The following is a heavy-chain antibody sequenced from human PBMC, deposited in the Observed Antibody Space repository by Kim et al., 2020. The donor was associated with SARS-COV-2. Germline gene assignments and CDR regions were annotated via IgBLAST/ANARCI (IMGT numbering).Heavy chain of an antibody. V-gene: IGHV1-18*01. Sequence: ASVKVSCKASGYTFTSYGISWVRQAPGQGLEWMGWISAYNGNTNYAQKLQGRVTMTTDTSTSTAYMELRSLRSDDTAVYYCASGEFITMVRGVIIAGYYYYGMDVWGQGTTVTVSS. D-gene: IGHD3-10*01. CDR3: ASGEFITMVRGVIIAGYYYYGMDV. CDR1: GYTFTSYG. J-gene: IGHJ6*02. CDR2: ISAYNGNT.